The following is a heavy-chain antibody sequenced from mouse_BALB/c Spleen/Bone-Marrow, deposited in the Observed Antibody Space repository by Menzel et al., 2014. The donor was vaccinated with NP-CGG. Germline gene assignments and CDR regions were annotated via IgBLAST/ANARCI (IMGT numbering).Heavy chain of an antibody. Sequence: EVKVEESGGGLVQPGGSLRLSCATSGFTFTDYYMSWVRQPPGKALEWLGFIRNKANGYTTEYSASVKGRFTIPRDNSQSILYLQMNTLRAEDSATYYCARDRRYDLAWFAYWGQGTLVTVSA. D-gene: IGHD2-14*01. CDR1: GFTFTDYY. V-gene: IGHV7-3*02. J-gene: IGHJ3*01. CDR2: IRNKANGYTT. CDR3: ARDRRYDLAWFAY.